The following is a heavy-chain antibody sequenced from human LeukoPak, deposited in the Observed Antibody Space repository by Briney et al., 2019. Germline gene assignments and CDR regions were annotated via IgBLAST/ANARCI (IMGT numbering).Heavy chain of an antibody. Sequence: GASVKVSCKASGYTFTSYYMHWVRQAPGQGLEWMGWINPNSGGTNYAQKFQGWVTMTRDTSISTAYMELSRLRSDDTAVYYCARDSGSYSSGWYAPANYYYGMDVWGQGTTVTVSS. J-gene: IGHJ6*02. CDR3: ARDSGSYSSGWYAPANYYYGMDV. V-gene: IGHV1-2*04. CDR1: GYTFTSYY. D-gene: IGHD6-19*01. CDR2: INPNSGGT.